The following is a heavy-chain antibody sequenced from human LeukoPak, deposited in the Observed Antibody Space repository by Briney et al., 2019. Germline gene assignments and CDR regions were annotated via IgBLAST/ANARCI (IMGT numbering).Heavy chain of an antibody. CDR3: ARDRENVSGSYYYYYMDV. V-gene: IGHV4-61*02. Sequence: SETLSLTCTVSGGSISSGSYYWSWIRQPAGKGLEWIGRIYTSGSTNYNPSLKSRVTISVDTSKNQFSLKLSSVTAADTAVYYCARDRENVSGSYYYYYMDVWGKGTTVTISS. J-gene: IGHJ6*03. CDR2: IYTSGST. CDR1: GGSISSGSYY. D-gene: IGHD1-26*01.